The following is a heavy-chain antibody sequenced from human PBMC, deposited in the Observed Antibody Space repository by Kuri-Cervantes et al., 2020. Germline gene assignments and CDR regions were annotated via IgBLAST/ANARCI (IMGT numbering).Heavy chain of an antibody. CDR1: GFTFSSYA. Sequence: GGSLRLSCAASGFTFSSYAMHWVRQAPGKGLEWVSGIIENGGSTYYADSVKGRFTISRDNSKNTLYLQMNSLRAEDTAVYYCAKCGLGIGWYFDLWGRGTLVTVSS. J-gene: IGHJ2*01. CDR2: IIENGGST. CDR3: AKCGLGIGWYFDL. D-gene: IGHD7-27*01. V-gene: IGHV3-NL1*01.